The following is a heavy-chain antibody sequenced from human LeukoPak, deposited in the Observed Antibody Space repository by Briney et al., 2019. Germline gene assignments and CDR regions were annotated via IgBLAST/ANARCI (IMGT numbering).Heavy chain of an antibody. V-gene: IGHV3-48*02. CDR1: GFTLSTYS. CDR3: ARSNYGDSSRYGY. Sequence: PGGSLRLSCAASGFTLSTYSMSWVRQAPGKGLEWVSYISSSSSSIQYADSVKGRFTISRDSAKNSLHLQMNSLRDEDTAIYYCARSNYGDSSRYGYWGQGTLVTVSS. CDR2: ISSSSSSI. D-gene: IGHD4-17*01. J-gene: IGHJ4*02.